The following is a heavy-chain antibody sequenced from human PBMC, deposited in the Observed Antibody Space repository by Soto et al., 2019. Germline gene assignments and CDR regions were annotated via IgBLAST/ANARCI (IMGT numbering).Heavy chain of an antibody. CDR1: GGSFSGYF. J-gene: IGHJ6*02. Sequence: QVQLQQWGAGLLKPSETLSLTCAVYGGSFSGYFWSWVRQPPGKGLEWIGEINHSGSTNYNPSLKSRVTISVDTSKNQFSLKLSSVSAAAAAVYNCAGGRGGTQLVITYYYYGMDVWGQGTRVTATS. CDR3: AGGRGGTQLVITYYYYGMDV. CDR2: INHSGST. V-gene: IGHV4-34*01. D-gene: IGHD6-13*01.